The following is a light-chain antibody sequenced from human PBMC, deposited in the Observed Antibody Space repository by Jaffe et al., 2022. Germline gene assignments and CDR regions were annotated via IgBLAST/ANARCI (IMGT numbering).Light chain of an antibody. V-gene: IGKV1-39*01. CDR3: QQSYNTPPT. J-gene: IGKJ1*01. CDR1: QSISSY. CDR2: AAS. Sequence: DIQMTQSPSSLSASVGDRVTITCRASQSISSYLNWYQQRRGQAPKLLIYAASSLQSGVPSRFSGSGSGTDFTLTISSLQPEDIATYYCQQSYNTPPTFGQGTKVEIK.